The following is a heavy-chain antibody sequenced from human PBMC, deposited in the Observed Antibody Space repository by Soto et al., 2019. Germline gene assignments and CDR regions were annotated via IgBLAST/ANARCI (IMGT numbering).Heavy chain of an antibody. D-gene: IGHD3-10*01. V-gene: IGHV4-31*03. CDR3: ATYGSGSYDTRRTFDY. CDR1: GGSISSGGYY. Sequence: QVQLQESGPGLVKPSQTLSLTCTVSGGSISSGGYYWSWIRQHPGTGLEWIGYIYYSGSTYYNPSRKSRVTISVDTSKNQFALKLSSLTVADTAVDYCATYGSGSYDTRRTFDYWGQGTLVTVAS. CDR2: IYYSGST. J-gene: IGHJ4*02.